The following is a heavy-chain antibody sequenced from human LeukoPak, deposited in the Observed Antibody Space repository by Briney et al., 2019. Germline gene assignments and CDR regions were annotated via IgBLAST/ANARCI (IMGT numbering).Heavy chain of an antibody. D-gene: IGHD2-2*01. V-gene: IGHV3-48*01. CDR2: IGAAGSTI. Sequence: QAGGSLRLSCAASGFTFSSYSMNWVRQAPGKGLEWVSYIGAAGSTIYYADSEKGRFTISRDNAKNSLFLQMNSLRAEDTAVYYCARDSSTYAGPPDYWGQGTLVTVSS. CDR3: ARDSSTYAGPPDY. CDR1: GFTFSSYS. J-gene: IGHJ4*02.